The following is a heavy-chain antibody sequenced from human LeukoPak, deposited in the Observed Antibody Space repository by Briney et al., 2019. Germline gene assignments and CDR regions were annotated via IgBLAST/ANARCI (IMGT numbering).Heavy chain of an antibody. Sequence: SETLSLTCTVSGGFISSSSYYWGWIRQPPGKGLEWIGSIYYSGSTYYNPSLKSRVTISVDTSKNQFSLKLSSVTAADTAVYYCARENYYGSGTFDYWGQGTLVTVSS. J-gene: IGHJ4*02. D-gene: IGHD3-10*01. CDR2: IYYSGST. CDR3: ARENYYGSGTFDY. V-gene: IGHV4-39*02. CDR1: GGFISSSSYY.